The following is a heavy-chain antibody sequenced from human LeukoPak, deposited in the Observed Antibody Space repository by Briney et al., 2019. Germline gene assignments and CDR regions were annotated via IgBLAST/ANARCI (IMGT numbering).Heavy chain of an antibody. CDR2: IYYSGST. CDR3: ARNYGSGSYLSWFDP. J-gene: IGHJ5*02. CDR1: GGSISSYY. D-gene: IGHD3-10*01. V-gene: IGHV4-59*01. Sequence: SETLSLTCTVSGGSISSYYWSWIRQPPGKGLEWIGYIYYSGSTNYNPSLKSRVTMSLDTSKNQFSLRLTSVTAADTAVHYCARNYGSGSYLSWFDPWGQGTLVTVSS.